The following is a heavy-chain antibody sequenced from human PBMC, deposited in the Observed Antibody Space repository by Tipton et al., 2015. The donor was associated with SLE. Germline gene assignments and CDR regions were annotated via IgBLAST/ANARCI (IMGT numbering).Heavy chain of an antibody. CDR2: VTWNSGCI. CDR3: VKGGDCSKYTSFDF. CDR1: GFSFNDYA. J-gene: IGHJ4*02. D-gene: IGHD4-11*01. Sequence: SLRLSCAAAGFSFNDYAMHWVRQVPGKGLEWVSGVTWNSGCIAYADSVKGRFTISRDSAENSLYLQMDSLRPEDTALYYCVKGGDCSKYTSFDFWGQGTLVTVSS. V-gene: IGHV3-9*01.